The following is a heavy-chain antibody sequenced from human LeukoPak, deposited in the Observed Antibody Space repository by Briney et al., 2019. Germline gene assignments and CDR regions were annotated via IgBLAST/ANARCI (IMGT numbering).Heavy chain of an antibody. CDR3: ARAPVGAISFWFDP. CDR1: GGSISSGGYY. Sequence: SETLSLTCTVSGGSISSGGYYWNWIRQHPGRGLEWIGYIYYSGSTYYNPSLKSRVTISVDTSKNQFSLKLSSVTAADTAVYYCARAPVGAISFWFDPWGQGTLVTVSS. D-gene: IGHD1-26*01. J-gene: IGHJ5*02. CDR2: IYYSGST. V-gene: IGHV4-31*03.